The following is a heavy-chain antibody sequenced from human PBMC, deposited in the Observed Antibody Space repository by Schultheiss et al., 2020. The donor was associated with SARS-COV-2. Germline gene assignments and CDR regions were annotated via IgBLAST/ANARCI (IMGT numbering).Heavy chain of an antibody. D-gene: IGHD1-26*01. CDR1: GFTFSSYG. J-gene: IGHJ5*02. V-gene: IGHV3-33*08. CDR2: IWYDGSNK. Sequence: GESLKISCAASGFTFSSYGMHWVRQAPGKGLEWVAVIWYDGSNKYYADSVKGRFTISRDNSKNTLYLQMNSLRAEDTAVYYCARDSEGWELLHWFDPWGQGTLVTVSS. CDR3: ARDSEGWELLHWFDP.